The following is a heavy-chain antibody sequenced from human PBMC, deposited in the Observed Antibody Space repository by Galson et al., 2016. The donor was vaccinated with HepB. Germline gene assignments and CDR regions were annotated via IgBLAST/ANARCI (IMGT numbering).Heavy chain of an antibody. Sequence: SLRLSCAASGLTFSYAWMSWVRQAPGKGLEWVGRIRSKTHSSATAYATSVEGRFTISRDDSKNTTYLLMNSLKTEDTAVYYCSSRDFTHYGVDYWGLGTLVIVSS. CDR2: IRSKTHSSAT. CDR1: GLTFSYAW. J-gene: IGHJ4*02. V-gene: IGHV3-73*01. CDR3: SSRDFTHYGVDY. D-gene: IGHD3-16*01.